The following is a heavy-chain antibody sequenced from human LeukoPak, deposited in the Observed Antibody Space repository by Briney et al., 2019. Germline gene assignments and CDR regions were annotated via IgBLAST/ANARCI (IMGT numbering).Heavy chain of an antibody. D-gene: IGHD3-10*01. CDR3: ARALYYYGSGSYPLADI. J-gene: IGHJ3*02. Sequence: SGTLSLTCVVSGGSISSSNWWSWVRQPPGKGLEWIGEIYHSGSTNYNPSLKSRVTISVDKSKNQFSLKLSSVTAADTAVYYCARALYYYGSGSYPLADIWGQGTMVTVSS. CDR1: GGSISSSNW. V-gene: IGHV4-4*02. CDR2: IYHSGST.